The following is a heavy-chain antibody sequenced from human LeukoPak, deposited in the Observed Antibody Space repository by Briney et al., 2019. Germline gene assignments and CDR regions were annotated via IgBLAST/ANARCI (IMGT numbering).Heavy chain of an antibody. V-gene: IGHV3-23*01. J-gene: IGHJ4*02. Sequence: GGSLRLSCAASGFTFSSYAMSWVRQAPGKGLEWVSAISGSGGSTYYADSVKGRFTISRDNSKNTLYLQMNSLRAEDTAVYYCAKSTISYSSSAPGYYFDYWGQGTLVTVSS. D-gene: IGHD6-6*01. CDR1: GFTFSSYA. CDR3: AKSTISYSSSAPGYYFDY. CDR2: ISGSGGST.